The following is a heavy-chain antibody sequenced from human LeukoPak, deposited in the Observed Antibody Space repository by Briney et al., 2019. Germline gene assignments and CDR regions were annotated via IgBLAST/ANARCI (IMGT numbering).Heavy chain of an antibody. J-gene: IGHJ5*02. V-gene: IGHV3-23*01. CDR2: ISGRDGST. CDR1: GFSFSNYA. CDR3: ATSGGVRFDP. Sequence: GGSLRLSCAASGFSFSNYAMSWVRQAPGKGLEWVSAISGRDGSTYYAGSVKGRFTISRDNSKNTLYLQMNSLRGEDTAVYYCATSGGVRFDPWGQGTLVTVSS. D-gene: IGHD3-16*01.